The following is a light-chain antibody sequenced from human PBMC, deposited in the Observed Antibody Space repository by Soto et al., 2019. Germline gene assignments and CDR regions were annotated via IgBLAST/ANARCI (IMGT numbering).Light chain of an antibody. CDR2: DVD. V-gene: IGLV2-11*01. CDR1: SSDVGNYNF. J-gene: IGLJ1*01. CDR3: CSYAGSYPFV. Sequence: QSVLTQPLSVSGSPGQSVTISCTGTSSDVGNYNFVSWYQHHPGKAPKLMIYDVDKRPSGVPDRFSGSKSGNTASLTISGLQAEDEADYYCCSYAGSYPFVFGTGTKVTVL.